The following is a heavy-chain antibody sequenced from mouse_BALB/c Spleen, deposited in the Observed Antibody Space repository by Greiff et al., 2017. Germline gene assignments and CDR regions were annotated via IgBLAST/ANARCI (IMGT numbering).Heavy chain of an antibody. CDR1: GFSLTSYG. CDR2: IWSGGST. J-gene: IGHJ4*01. V-gene: IGHV2-2*02. CDR3: ARTLLRPHYAMDY. Sequence: VMLVESGPGLVQPSQSLSITCTVSGFSLTSYGVHWVRQSPGKGLEWLGVIWSGGSTDYNAAFISRLSISKDNSKSQVFFKMNSLQANDTAIYYCARTLLRPHYAMDYWGQGTSVTVSS. D-gene: IGHD1-2*01.